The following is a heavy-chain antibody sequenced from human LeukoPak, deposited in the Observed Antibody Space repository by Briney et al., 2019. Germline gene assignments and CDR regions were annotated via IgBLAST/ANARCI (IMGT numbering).Heavy chain of an antibody. CDR1: GLTLRGQW. Sequence: GGSLRLSCAASGLTLRGQWMNWVRQAPGQGLEWVANIKHDGSENYYEDSVKDRFNISRDDAQNSLSLQMNSVRAEDTAVYYCAYTNNLKYWGQGTLVTVSS. J-gene: IGHJ1*01. V-gene: IGHV3-7*01. D-gene: IGHD3-16*01. CDR3: AYTNNLKY. CDR2: IKHDGSEN.